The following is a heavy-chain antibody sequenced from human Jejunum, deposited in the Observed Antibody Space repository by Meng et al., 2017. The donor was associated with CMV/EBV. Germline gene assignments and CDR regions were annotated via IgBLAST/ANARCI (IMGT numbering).Heavy chain of an antibody. D-gene: IGHD4-11*01. CDR1: GFTFSNYP. CDR3: ARENDYNNYFDL. V-gene: IGHV3-30*01. Sequence: VSGFTFSNYPLHWVRQAPGKGLEWVAVISYDESDQNYADSVKGRFTISRDYSKNALYLQMNSLRGDDTAVYYCARENDYNNYFDLWGQGTLVTVSS. CDR2: ISYDESDQ. J-gene: IGHJ4*02.